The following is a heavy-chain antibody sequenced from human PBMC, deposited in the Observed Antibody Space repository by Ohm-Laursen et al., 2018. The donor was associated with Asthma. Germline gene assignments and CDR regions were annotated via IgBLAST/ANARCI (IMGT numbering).Heavy chain of an antibody. Sequence: SLRLSCAASGFTFRSYAMHWVRQAPGKGLEWVAVMSYDGSLKCYADSVNGRFTISRDNSKNTLYLQMNSLRAEDTAVYYCARDRGLNYDFWSGYYPLYYWGQGTLVTVSS. V-gene: IGHV3-30-3*01. J-gene: IGHJ4*02. CDR3: ARDRGLNYDFWSGYYPLYY. CDR2: MSYDGSLK. D-gene: IGHD3-3*01. CDR1: GFTFRSYA.